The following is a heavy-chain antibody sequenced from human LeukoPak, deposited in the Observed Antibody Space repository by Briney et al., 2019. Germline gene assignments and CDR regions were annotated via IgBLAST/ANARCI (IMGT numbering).Heavy chain of an antibody. CDR3: ARDPPRSGDLLVRGVHFDY. J-gene: IGHJ4*02. D-gene: IGHD3-10*01. V-gene: IGHV1-18*01. CDR2: ISAYNGNT. Sequence: GASVKVSCKASGYTFTSYGISWVRQAPGQGLEWMGWISAYNGNTNYAQKLQGRVTMTTDTSTSTAYMELRSLRSDDTAVYYCARDPPRSGDLLVRGVHFDYWGQGTLVTVSS. CDR1: GYTFTSYG.